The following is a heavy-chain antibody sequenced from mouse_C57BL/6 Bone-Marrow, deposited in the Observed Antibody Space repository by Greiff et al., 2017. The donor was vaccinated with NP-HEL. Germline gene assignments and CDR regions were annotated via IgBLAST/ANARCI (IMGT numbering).Heavy chain of an antibody. CDR1: GFTFSSYA. V-gene: IGHV5-4*01. Sequence: EVKLQESGGGLVKPGGSLKLSCAASGFTFSSYAMSWVRQTPEKRLEWVATISDGGSYTYYPDNVKGRFTISRDNAKNNLYLQMSHLKSEDTAMYYCAREGGYDGYYGWYFDVWGTGTTVTVSS. J-gene: IGHJ1*03. CDR3: AREGGYDGYYGWYFDV. CDR2: ISDGGSYT. D-gene: IGHD2-3*01.